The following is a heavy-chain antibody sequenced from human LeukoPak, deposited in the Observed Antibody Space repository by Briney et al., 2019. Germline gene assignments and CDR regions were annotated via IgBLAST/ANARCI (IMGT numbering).Heavy chain of an antibody. CDR3: ARGYSSSWYLD. V-gene: IGHV3-21*01. J-gene: IGHJ4*02. Sequence: GGSLRLSCAASGFTFSGYSMSWVRQAPWKGLEFVSSISSSSSFIYYADSVKGRFTISRDNAKKSLSLQMNSLRADDTAVYYCARGYSSSWYLDWGQGTLVTVSS. CDR1: GFTFSGYS. D-gene: IGHD6-13*01. CDR2: ISSSSSFI.